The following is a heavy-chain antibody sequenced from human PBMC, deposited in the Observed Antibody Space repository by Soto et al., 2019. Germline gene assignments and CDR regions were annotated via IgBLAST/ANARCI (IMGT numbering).Heavy chain of an antibody. V-gene: IGHV4-31*02. J-gene: IGHJ3*02. D-gene: IGHD2-15*01. CDR1: DGSIISRGGY. Sequence: VADGSIISRGGYRIIKQQHPGKGLEWIGYIYYSGSTYYNPSLKSRVTISVGTSKNQFSLKLSSVTAADTAVYYCARDGVVAATLGAFDIWGQGTMVTVSS. CDR3: ARDGVVAATLGAFDI. CDR2: IYYSGST.